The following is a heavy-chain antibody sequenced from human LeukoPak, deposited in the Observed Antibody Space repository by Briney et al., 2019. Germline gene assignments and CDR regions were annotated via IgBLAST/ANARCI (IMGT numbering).Heavy chain of an antibody. Sequence: ASAKVSCKASGGTFSSYAISWVRQAPGQGLEWMGGIIPIFGTANYAQKFQGRVTITADESTSTAYMELSSLRSEDTAVYYCARDPLIVGATHFDYWGQGTLVTVSS. CDR3: ARDPLIVGATHFDY. V-gene: IGHV1-69*13. J-gene: IGHJ4*02. CDR2: IIPIFGTA. CDR1: GGTFSSYA. D-gene: IGHD1-26*01.